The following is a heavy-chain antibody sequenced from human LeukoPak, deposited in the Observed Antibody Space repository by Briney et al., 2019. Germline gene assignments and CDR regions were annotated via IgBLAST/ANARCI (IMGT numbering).Heavy chain of an antibody. V-gene: IGHV1-69*13. J-gene: IGHJ4*02. CDR3: ARAPRPYGSGSYLSDY. Sequence: SVKVSCKASGGTFSSYAISWVRQAPGQGLEWMGGIIPIFGTANYAQKFQGRVTITADESTSTAYMELSSLRSEDTAVYYCARAPRPYGSGSYLSDYWGQRTLVTVSS. CDR2: IIPIFGTA. CDR1: GGTFSSYA. D-gene: IGHD3-10*01.